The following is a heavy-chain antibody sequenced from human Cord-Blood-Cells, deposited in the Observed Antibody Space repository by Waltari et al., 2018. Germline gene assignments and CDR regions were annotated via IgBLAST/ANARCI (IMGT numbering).Heavy chain of an antibody. CDR3: SIIPQDDYYYGMDV. J-gene: IGHJ6*02. Sequence: QVQLVQSGAEVKKPGASVKVSCKASGYTFTSYDINWVRQATGQGLEWMGWMNPNSGNTGYAQKFQGRVTMTRNTSISTAYMELSSLRSEDTAVYYCSIIPQDDYYYGMDVWGQGTTVTVSS. CDR2: MNPNSGNT. CDR1: GYTFTSYD. D-gene: IGHD2-21*01. V-gene: IGHV1-8*01.